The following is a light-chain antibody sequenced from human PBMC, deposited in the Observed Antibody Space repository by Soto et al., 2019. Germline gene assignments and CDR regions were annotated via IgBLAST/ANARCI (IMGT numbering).Light chain of an antibody. CDR2: AAS. CDR3: QQSYSTPSIT. V-gene: IGKV1-39*01. CDR1: QSISSY. J-gene: IGKJ5*01. Sequence: DIQVTHSPSTLSASVGDRVTITCRASQSISSYLNCYQKKPGKAPKLLIYAASSLQSGLPSRFSGSGSGTDLTLTISILQPEDFATYYCQQSYSTPSITFGQGTRLYIK.